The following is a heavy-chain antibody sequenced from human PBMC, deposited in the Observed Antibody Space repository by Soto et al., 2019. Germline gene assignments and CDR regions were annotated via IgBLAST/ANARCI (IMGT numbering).Heavy chain of an antibody. J-gene: IGHJ4*02. Sequence: ASVKVSCKASGYTFTSYYMHWVRQAPGQGLEWMGIINPSGGSTSYAQKFQGRVTMTRDTSTSTVYMELSSLRSEDTAVYYCARDWSCSGGSCYAGIPDYWGQGTLVTVS. CDR1: GYTFTSYY. V-gene: IGHV1-46*01. D-gene: IGHD2-15*01. CDR2: INPSGGST. CDR3: ARDWSCSGGSCYAGIPDY.